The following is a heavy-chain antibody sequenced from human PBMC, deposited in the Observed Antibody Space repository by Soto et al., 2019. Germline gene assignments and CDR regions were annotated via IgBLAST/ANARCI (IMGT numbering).Heavy chain of an antibody. V-gene: IGHV4-34*01. D-gene: IGHD3-10*01. J-gene: IGHJ6*03. CDR2: INDSGST. CDR3: ARGGILRYGELTRPGAHYYHMDV. Sequence: QVQLQQWGAGLLKPSETLSLTCAVYGGSFSGYYWSWIRQPPGKGLEWIGEINDSGSTNYNPSLQRPVSISVNTSKNQYSLKLSSVAAAHKAVYYCARGGILRYGELTRPGAHYYHMDVWGKGATVTVSS. CDR1: GGSFSGYY.